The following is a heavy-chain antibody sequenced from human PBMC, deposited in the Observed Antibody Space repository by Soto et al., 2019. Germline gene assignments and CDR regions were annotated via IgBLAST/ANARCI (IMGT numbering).Heavy chain of an antibody. Sequence: VASVKVSCKGSGYTFTRSGISWVRQAPGQGLEWMGWISTYNGDTNYAQTFQGRVTMTTDTSTSTVHMEVRSLRSDDTAVYYCAREGVAPYYYYGMDVWGQGTPVTVSS. CDR2: ISTYNGDT. CDR3: AREGVAPYYYYGMDV. D-gene: IGHD5-12*01. CDR1: GYTFTRSG. V-gene: IGHV1-18*01. J-gene: IGHJ6*02.